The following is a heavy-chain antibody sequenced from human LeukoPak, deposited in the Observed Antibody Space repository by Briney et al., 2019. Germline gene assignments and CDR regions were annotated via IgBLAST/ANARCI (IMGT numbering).Heavy chain of an antibody. J-gene: IGHJ1*01. CDR1: GFDFSEHE. Sequence: GGSLRLSCAASGFDFSEHEMDWVRQAPGRGHEWLAHIRNKNHGYTTEYAASVKGRFTISRDDSSSSLRLQMNSLNTDDTAVYFCVRPSQGYFQNWGQGTLVTVSS. D-gene: IGHD6-13*01. V-gene: IGHV3-72*01. CDR2: IRNKNHGYTT. CDR3: VRPSQGYFQN.